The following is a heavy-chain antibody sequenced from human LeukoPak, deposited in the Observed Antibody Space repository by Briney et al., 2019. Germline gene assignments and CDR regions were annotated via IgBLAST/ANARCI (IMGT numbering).Heavy chain of an antibody. J-gene: IGHJ4*02. V-gene: IGHV3-13*01. CDR1: GFTLGSHD. Sequence: GGSLRLSCAASGFTLGSHDMHWVRQIPGQGLEWVAAVSSGFHAFFADSVQGRFTVSREDARNSLYLQMNSLRAGDTAVYYCVREARGYHYTYFDYWGQGTLVTVSS. CDR3: VREARGYHYTYFDY. CDR2: VSSGFHA. D-gene: IGHD5-18*01.